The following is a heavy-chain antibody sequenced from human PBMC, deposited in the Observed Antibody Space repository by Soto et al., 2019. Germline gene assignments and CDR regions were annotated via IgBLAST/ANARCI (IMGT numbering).Heavy chain of an antibody. J-gene: IGHJ4*02. D-gene: IGHD4-17*01. CDR3: ASATVTAKFFDF. CDR1: GGSISSGGYS. Sequence: QLQLQESGSGLVKPSQTLSLTCAVSGGSISSGGYSWSWIRQPPGKGLEWIGYIYHSGSTYYNPSLKSLVTISVDRSKNQFSLKLTSVTAADTAVYYCASATVTAKFFDFWGQGTLVTVSS. V-gene: IGHV4-30-2*01. CDR2: IYHSGST.